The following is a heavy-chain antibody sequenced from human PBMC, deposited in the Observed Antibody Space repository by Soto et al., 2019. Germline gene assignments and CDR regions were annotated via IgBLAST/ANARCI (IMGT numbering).Heavy chain of an antibody. Sequence: QVQLQESGPGLVKPSQTLSLTCTVSGGSISSGDYYWSWFRQPPGKGLEWIGYIYYSGSTYYNPSLKSRVTISVDTSKNQFSLKLSSVTAADTAVYYCARVGFGELLAHGMDVWGQGTTVTVSS. CDR2: IYYSGST. V-gene: IGHV4-30-4*01. CDR1: GGSISSGDYY. J-gene: IGHJ6*02. D-gene: IGHD3-10*01. CDR3: ARVGFGELLAHGMDV.